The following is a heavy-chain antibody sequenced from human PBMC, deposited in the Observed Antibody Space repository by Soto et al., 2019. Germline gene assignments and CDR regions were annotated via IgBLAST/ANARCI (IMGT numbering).Heavy chain of an antibody. Sequence: QVQLVESGGGVVQPGRSLRLSCAASGFTFSSYAMHWVRQAPGKGLEWVAVISYDGSNKYYADSVKGRFTISRDNSKNTLYLQMNSLRAEDTAVYYCERDVGYGSPWDYWGQGTLVTVSS. CDR2: ISYDGSNK. CDR1: GFTFSSYA. CDR3: ERDVGYGSPWDY. D-gene: IGHD3-10*01. V-gene: IGHV3-30-3*01. J-gene: IGHJ4*02.